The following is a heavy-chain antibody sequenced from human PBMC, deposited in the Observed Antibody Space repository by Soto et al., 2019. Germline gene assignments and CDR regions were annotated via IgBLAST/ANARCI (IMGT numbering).Heavy chain of an antibody. CDR3: ARQWGDYVXDY. CDR2: IYYSGST. Sequence: SETLSLTCTVSGGSISSYYWSWIRQPPGKGLEWIGYIYYSGSTNYNPSLKSRVTISVDTSKNQFSLKLSSVTAADTAVYYCARQWGDYVXDYWGQGTLVTVSS. J-gene: IGHJ4*02. CDR1: GGSISSYY. D-gene: IGHD4-17*01. V-gene: IGHV4-59*08.